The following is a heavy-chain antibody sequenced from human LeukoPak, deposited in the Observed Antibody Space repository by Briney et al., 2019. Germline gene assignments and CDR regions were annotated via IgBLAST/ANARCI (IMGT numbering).Heavy chain of an antibody. Sequence: ASVNLSCKASGYTFTSYGVNWVRQAPGQGLEWMGWISPYSGNTNYAQNLQGRVTMTTDTSTNTAYMEVRNLRSDDTAVYYCARDYCSSASCYGGNIDPWGQGTLVTVSS. CDR2: ISPYSGNT. CDR3: ARDYCSSASCYGGNIDP. J-gene: IGHJ5*02. D-gene: IGHD2-2*01. V-gene: IGHV1-18*01. CDR1: GYTFTSYG.